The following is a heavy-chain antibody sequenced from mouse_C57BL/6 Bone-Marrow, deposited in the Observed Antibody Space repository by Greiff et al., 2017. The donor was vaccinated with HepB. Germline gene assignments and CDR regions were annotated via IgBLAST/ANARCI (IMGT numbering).Heavy chain of an antibody. Sequence: VKLQESGAELVRPGTSVKMSCKASGYTFTNYWIGWAKQRPGHGLEWIGDIYPGGGYTNYNEKFKGKATLTADKSSSTAYMQFSSLTSEDSAIYYCARQGGSSYYFDYWGQGTTLTVSS. V-gene: IGHV1-63*01. D-gene: IGHD1-1*01. CDR1: GYTFTNYW. J-gene: IGHJ2*01. CDR3: ARQGGSSYYFDY. CDR2: IYPGGGYT.